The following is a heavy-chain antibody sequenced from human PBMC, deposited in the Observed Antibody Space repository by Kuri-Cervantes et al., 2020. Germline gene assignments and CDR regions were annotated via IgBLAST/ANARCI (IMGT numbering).Heavy chain of an antibody. CDR2: INPNSGGT. CDR1: GYTFTGYY. D-gene: IGHD2-2*01. CDR3: AKAVDIVVVPALGYGMDV. Sequence: ASVKVSCKASGYTFTGYYMHWVRQAPGQGLEWMGWINPNSGGTNYAQKFQGRVTMTRDTSISTAYMELSRLRSDDTAAYYCAKAVDIVVVPALGYGMDVWGQGTTVTVSS. J-gene: IGHJ6*02. V-gene: IGHV1-2*02.